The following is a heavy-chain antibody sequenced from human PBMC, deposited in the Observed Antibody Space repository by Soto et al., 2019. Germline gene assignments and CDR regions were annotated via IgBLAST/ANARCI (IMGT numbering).Heavy chain of an antibody. V-gene: IGHV1-2*02. Sequence: SVQVSCKASGYTFIDYYIHWVRQAPGQGLEWVGWINPNSGATTYAQKFQGRVTMTRGTSITTAYMELSRLTSDYTAVYYCARDCVSTIGDFDYGGQGTLVTVSS. D-gene: IGHD5-12*01. CDR2: INPNSGAT. CDR1: GYTFIDYY. J-gene: IGHJ4*02. CDR3: ARDCVSTIGDFDY.